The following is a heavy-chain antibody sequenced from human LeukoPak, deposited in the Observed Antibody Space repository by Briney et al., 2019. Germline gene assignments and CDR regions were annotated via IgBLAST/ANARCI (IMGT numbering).Heavy chain of an antibody. J-gene: IGHJ4*02. Sequence: GGSLRLSCAASGLTSSSYEMNWVRQAPGKGLEWVSYISNSGSAIYYADSVKGRFTISRDNAKNSLYLQMNSLRAEDTAVYYCASKCSYWGQGTLVTVSS. D-gene: IGHD3-10*02. CDR1: GLTSSSYE. CDR3: ASKCSY. CDR2: ISNSGSAI. V-gene: IGHV3-48*03.